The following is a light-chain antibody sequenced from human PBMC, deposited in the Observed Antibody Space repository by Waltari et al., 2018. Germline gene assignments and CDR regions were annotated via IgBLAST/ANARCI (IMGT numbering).Light chain of an antibody. Sequence: SYELTQTPSVSVSPGQTARITCSGHELPRKYAYWFQQKSGQAPRLVIYEDTKRPSGIPERFSGSSSGTVATSTITGAQVDDEADYYCYSSDSTGLRVFGGGTTV. J-gene: IGLJ1*01. V-gene: IGLV3-10*01. CDR3: YSSDSTGLRV. CDR1: ELPRKY. CDR2: EDT.